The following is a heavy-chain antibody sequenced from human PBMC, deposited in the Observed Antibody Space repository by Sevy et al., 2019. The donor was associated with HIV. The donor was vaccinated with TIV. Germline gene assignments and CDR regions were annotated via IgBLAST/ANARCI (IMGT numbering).Heavy chain of an antibody. V-gene: IGHV4-59*11. CDR2: IYYNGHI. Sequence: SETLSLTCTVSGGSITSLYWNWIRQPPGKGLEWIANIYYNGHINYNPSLKSRVTLSLDTSKNLFPLRLSSVTAADTAMYYCAGENAWGRGYSWGQGTLVTVSS. CDR1: GGSITSLY. D-gene: IGHD1-26*01. J-gene: IGHJ4*02. CDR3: AGENAWGRGYS.